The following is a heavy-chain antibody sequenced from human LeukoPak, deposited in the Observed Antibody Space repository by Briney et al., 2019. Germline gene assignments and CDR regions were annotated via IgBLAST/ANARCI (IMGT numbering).Heavy chain of an antibody. CDR1: GGTFSSYA. V-gene: IGHV1-69*06. CDR3: ASSTVVTPLFY. Sequence: GASVKVSCKASGGTFSSYAISWVRQAPGQGLEWMGGIIPIFGTANYAQKFQGRVTITADKSTSTAYMELSSLRSEDTAVYYCASSTVVTPLFYWGQGTLVTVSS. J-gene: IGHJ4*02. CDR2: IIPIFGTA. D-gene: IGHD4-23*01.